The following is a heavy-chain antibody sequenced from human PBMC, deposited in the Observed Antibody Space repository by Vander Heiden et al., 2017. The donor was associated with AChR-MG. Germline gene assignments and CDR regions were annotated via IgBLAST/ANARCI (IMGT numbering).Heavy chain of an antibody. CDR3: ARIPRDAAPGPH. D-gene: IGHD1-1*01. Sequence: QVQLVQSGAEVKKPGASVTVSCKAFGYSFTDYYVYWVRQAPGQGLECMGWTYPYNGATKYAPKFLGRVTMTSDTSISTAYMQLNSLTSDDTALYYCARIPRDAAPGPHWGQGTLVTVSS. CDR2: TYPYNGAT. CDR1: GYSFTDYY. V-gene: IGHV1-2*02. J-gene: IGHJ4*02.